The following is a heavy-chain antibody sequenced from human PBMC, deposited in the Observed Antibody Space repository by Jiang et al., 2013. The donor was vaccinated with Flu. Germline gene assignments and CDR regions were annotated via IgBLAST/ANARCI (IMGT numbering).Heavy chain of an antibody. J-gene: IGHJ6*02. CDR1: GFTFSSYS. Sequence: VQLVESGGGLVKPGGSLRLSCAASGFTFSSYSMNWVRQAPGKGLEWVSSISSSSSYIYYADSVKGRFTISRDNAKNSLYLQMNSLRAEDTAVYYCARDIVVVPAAMSYYYYGMDVWGQG. D-gene: IGHD2-2*01. CDR2: ISSSSSYI. CDR3: ARDIVVVPAAMSYYYYGMDV. V-gene: IGHV3-21*01.